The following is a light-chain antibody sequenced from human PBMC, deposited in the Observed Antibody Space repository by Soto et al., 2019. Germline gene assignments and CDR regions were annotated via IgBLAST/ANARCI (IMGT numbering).Light chain of an antibody. V-gene: IGKV3-20*01. Sequence: EIVLTQSPGTLSLSPGERATLSCRASQSVSNNYLAWYQQKPGQAPRLLIYGVSSRATGIPDRFSGSGSGTDFTLTISRLEPEDFAVYYCQQYGNSPLTFGGGTKVDIK. CDR1: QSVSNNY. J-gene: IGKJ4*01. CDR2: GVS. CDR3: QQYGNSPLT.